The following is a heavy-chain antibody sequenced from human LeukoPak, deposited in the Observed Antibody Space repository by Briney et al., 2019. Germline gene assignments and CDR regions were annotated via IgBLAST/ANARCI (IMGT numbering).Heavy chain of an antibody. J-gene: IGHJ4*02. D-gene: IGHD6-13*01. V-gene: IGHV4-59*01. CDR2: IYYSGST. Sequence: PSETLSLTCSVSGGSISTYYWTWIRQPPGKGLEWIGYIYYSGSTNYNPSLKSRVTISLDTSKNQFSLKLSSVTAADTALYYCARDKAAADRSLDYWGRGTLVTISS. CDR3: ARDKAAADRSLDY. CDR1: GGSISTYY.